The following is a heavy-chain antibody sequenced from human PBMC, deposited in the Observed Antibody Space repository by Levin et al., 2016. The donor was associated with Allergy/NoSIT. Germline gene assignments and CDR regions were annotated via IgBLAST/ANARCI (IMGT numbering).Heavy chain of an antibody. CDR2: IYYSGST. Sequence: WIRQPPGKGLEWIGQIYYSGSTKYNPSLKSRVTISVDTSKNHFSLKLRSATAADSAVYYCARGGWGLDHYFDYWGQGILVTVSS. CDR3: ARGGWGLDHYFDY. V-gene: IGHV4-61*03. D-gene: IGHD7-27*01. J-gene: IGHJ4*02.